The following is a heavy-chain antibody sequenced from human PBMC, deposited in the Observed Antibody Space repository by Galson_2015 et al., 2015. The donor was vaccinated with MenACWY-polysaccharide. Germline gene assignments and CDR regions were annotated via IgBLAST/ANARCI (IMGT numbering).Heavy chain of an antibody. J-gene: IGHJ3*01. CDR1: GFTFSHYG. V-gene: IGHV3-74*01. Sequence: SLRLSCAASGFTFSHYGMHWVRHAPGEGLVWVSRIKTDGSSTSYADSVKGRFTVSRDNAKNTVYLQMNSLRVEDTAVYYCARDPHCGAGCSIHDAFDVWGQGTKVTVSS. CDR3: ARDPHCGAGCSIHDAFDV. D-gene: IGHD2-21*02. CDR2: IKTDGSST.